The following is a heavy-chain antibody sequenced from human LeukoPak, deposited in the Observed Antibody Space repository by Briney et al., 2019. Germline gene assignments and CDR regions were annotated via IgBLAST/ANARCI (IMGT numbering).Heavy chain of an antibody. CDR1: GFTFSSYG. V-gene: IGHV3-33*06. CDR2: IWYDGSNK. Sequence: GRSLRLSCAASGFTFSSYGMHWVRQAPGKGLEWVAVIWYDGSNKYYADSVKGRFTISRDNSKNTPYLQMNSLRAEDTAVYYCAKNKMSSWSGYADYYYMDVWGKGTTVTVSS. D-gene: IGHD3-3*01. CDR3: AKNKMSSWSGYADYYYMDV. J-gene: IGHJ6*03.